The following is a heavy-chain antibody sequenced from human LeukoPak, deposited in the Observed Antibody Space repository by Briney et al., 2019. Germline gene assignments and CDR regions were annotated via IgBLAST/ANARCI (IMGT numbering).Heavy chain of an antibody. CDR1: GYTFTSYG. V-gene: IGHV1-18*01. D-gene: IGHD2-15*01. CDR3: ARDKGYCSGGSCYYVFDY. CDR2: ISAYNGST. Sequence: GASVKVSCKASGYTFTSYGISWVRQAPGQGLEWMGWISAYNGSTNYAQKLQGRVTMTTDTSTSTAYMELRSLRSDDTAVYYCARDKGYCSGGSCYYVFDYWGQGTLVTVSS. J-gene: IGHJ4*02.